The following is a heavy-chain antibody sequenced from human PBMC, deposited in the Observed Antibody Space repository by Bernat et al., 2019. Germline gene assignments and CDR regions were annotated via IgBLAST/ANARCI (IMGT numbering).Heavy chain of an antibody. V-gene: IGHV4-39*01. CDR2: IYYSGST. J-gene: IGHJ6*02. Sequence: QLQLQESGPGLVKPSETLSLTCTVSGGSISSSSYYWGWIRQPPGKGLEWIGSIYYSGSTYYNPSLKSRVTISVDTSKNQFSLKLISVTAADTAVYYCATSGIAARPGNYYYGMDVWGQGTTVTVSS. CDR1: GGSISSSSYY. D-gene: IGHD6-6*01. CDR3: ATSGIAARPGNYYYGMDV.